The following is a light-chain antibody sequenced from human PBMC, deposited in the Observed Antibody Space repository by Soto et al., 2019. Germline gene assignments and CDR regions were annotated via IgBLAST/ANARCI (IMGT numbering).Light chain of an antibody. CDR1: QSVGTY. Sequence: EIVLTQSPATLSLSPGERATLSCRASQSVGTYLAWCQQKPGQAPRLLISDASNRATGVPARFSGGGSGTDFTLTISSLEPEDFAVYYCQQCSNWPPLYTFGYGTKLEIK. J-gene: IGKJ2*01. V-gene: IGKV3-11*01. CDR3: QQCSNWPPLYT. CDR2: DAS.